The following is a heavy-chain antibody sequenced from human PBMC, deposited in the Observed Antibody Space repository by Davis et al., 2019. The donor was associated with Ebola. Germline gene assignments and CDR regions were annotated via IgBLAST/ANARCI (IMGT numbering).Heavy chain of an antibody. D-gene: IGHD4-23*01. CDR3: AQQLGDYGGNALRY. J-gene: IGHJ4*02. V-gene: IGHV3-7*01. CDR2: IKQDGSQR. Sequence: GESLKISCAASGFTFSSYAMSWVRQAPGKGLEWVANIKQDGSQRDYVDSLKGRFTISRDDAKKSLYLQMDSLRAEDTAVYYCAQQLGDYGGNALRYWGQGTLVTVSS. CDR1: GFTFSSYA.